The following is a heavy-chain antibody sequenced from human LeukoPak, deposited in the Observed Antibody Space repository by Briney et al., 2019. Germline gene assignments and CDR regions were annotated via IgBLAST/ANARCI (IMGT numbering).Heavy chain of an antibody. V-gene: IGHV1-18*01. J-gene: IGHJ4*02. D-gene: IGHD1-26*01. CDR3: ASLGNSGSYHNDY. CDR2: ISAYNGNT. CDR1: GYTFTRHC. Sequence: GSVKVSCKASGYTFTRHCISWVRQAPGQGVEGIGWISAYNGNTNYAQKLQGRVTMTTDTSTSTAYMELRSLRSDDTAVYYCASLGNSGSYHNDYWGQGTLVTVSS.